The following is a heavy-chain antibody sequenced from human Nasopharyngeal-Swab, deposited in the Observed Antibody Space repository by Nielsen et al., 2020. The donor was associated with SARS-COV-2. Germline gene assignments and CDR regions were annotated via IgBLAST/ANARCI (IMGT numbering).Heavy chain of an antibody. CDR1: GFTFSSYA. Sequence: GESLKISCAASGFTFSSYAMSWVRQAPGKGLEWVSAISGSGGSTYYADSVKGRFTISRDNSKNTPYLQMNSLRAEDTAVYYCAKDKVRLLWFGRDYYYGMDVWGQGTTVTVSS. CDR3: AKDKVRLLWFGRDYYYGMDV. CDR2: ISGSGGST. V-gene: IGHV3-23*01. D-gene: IGHD3-10*01. J-gene: IGHJ6*02.